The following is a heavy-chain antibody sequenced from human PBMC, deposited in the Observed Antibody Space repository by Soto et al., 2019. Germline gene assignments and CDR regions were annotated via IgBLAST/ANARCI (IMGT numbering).Heavy chain of an antibody. J-gene: IGHJ6*02. Sequence: QVQLVESGGGVVQPGRSLRLSCAASGFTFSSYAMHWVRQAPGKGLEWVAVISYDGSNKYYADSVKGRFTLSRDNSKNTLYLQMNSLRAEDTAVYYCARDRYSGSYYYYYYGMDVWGQGTTVTVSS. CDR2: ISYDGSNK. V-gene: IGHV3-30-3*01. CDR3: ARDRYSGSYYYYYYGMDV. D-gene: IGHD1-26*01. CDR1: GFTFSSYA.